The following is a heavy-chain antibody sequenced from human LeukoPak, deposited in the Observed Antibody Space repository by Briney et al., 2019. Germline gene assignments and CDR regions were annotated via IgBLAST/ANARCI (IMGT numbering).Heavy chain of an antibody. Sequence: GGSLRLSCAASGFTYSSCGMHWVRQAPGKGLEWVAFIRYDGSNKYYADSVKGRFTISRDNSKNTLYLQMNSLRAEDTAVYYCAKDHRDELLLPYFDYWGQGTLVTVST. J-gene: IGHJ4*02. D-gene: IGHD1-26*01. CDR3: AKDHRDELLLPYFDY. V-gene: IGHV3-30*02. CDR1: GFTYSSCG. CDR2: IRYDGSNK.